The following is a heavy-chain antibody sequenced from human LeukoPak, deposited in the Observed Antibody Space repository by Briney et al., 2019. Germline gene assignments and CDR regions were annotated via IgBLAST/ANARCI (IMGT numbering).Heavy chain of an antibody. CDR3: AKDTCSSISCYRGFDY. CDR2: ISGSGGST. CDR1: GFTFSSYA. V-gene: IGHV3-23*01. D-gene: IGHD2-2*02. J-gene: IGHJ4*02. Sequence: GGSLRLSCAASGFTFSSYAMSWVRQAPGKGLEWVSAISGSGGSTYYADSVKGRFTISRDNSKNTLYLQMNSLRAEDTAVYYCAKDTCSSISCYRGFDYWGQGTLVTVSS.